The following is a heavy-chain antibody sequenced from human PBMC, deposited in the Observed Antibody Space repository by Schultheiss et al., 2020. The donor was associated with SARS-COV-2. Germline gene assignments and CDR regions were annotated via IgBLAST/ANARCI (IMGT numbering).Heavy chain of an antibody. CDR2: VNPNSGGT. CDR1: GYTFTDYY. J-gene: IGHJ4*02. D-gene: IGHD3-3*01. CDR3: ARDPRHYDFWSGYPGFDY. Sequence: ASVKVSCKASGYTFTDYYVHWVRQAPGQGLEWMGWVNPNSGGTNYAQKFQGRVTMTRDTSISTAYMELSRLRSDDTAVYYCARDPRHYDFWSGYPGFDYWGQGTLVTVSS. V-gene: IGHV1-2*02.